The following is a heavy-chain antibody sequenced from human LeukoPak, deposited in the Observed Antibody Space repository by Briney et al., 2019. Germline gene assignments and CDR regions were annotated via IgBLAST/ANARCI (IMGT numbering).Heavy chain of an antibody. CDR3: ASSSRWDSYGVFDY. D-gene: IGHD5-18*01. J-gene: IGHJ4*02. Sequence: ASVKVSCKAFGYTFTSNYMHWVRQAPGQGPEWMGVISPSGGSTTYAQKFQGRVTLTRDMSTSTDYLEQSSLRSEDTAVYYCASSSRWDSYGVFDYWGQGTLVTVSS. CDR2: ISPSGGST. CDR1: GYTFTSNY. V-gene: IGHV1-46*01.